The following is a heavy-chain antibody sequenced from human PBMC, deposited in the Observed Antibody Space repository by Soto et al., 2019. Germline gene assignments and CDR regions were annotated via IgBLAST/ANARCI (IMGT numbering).Heavy chain of an antibody. CDR3: AKDHSGSSPFNGMDV. V-gene: IGHV3-30*18. CDR2: ISYDGSNK. CDR1: GFTFSSYG. D-gene: IGHD1-26*01. Sequence: PGGSLRLSCAASGFTFSSYGMHWVRQAPGKGLEWVAVISYDGSNKYYADSVKGRFTISRDNSKNTLYLQMNSLRAEDTAVYYCAKDHSGSSPFNGMDVWGQGTTVTVSS. J-gene: IGHJ6*02.